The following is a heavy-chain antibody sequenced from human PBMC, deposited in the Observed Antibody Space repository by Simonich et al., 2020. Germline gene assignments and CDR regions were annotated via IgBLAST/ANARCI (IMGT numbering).Heavy chain of an antibody. CDR3: ARDVRRDGFDY. Sequence: EVQLVESGGGLVQPGGSLRLSCAASGLTFSSYWRSWGQVPGKGVEWVAKIKQDGSEKYYVDSVKGRFTISRDNAKNSLYLQMNSLRAEDTAVYYCARDVRRDGFDYWGQGTLVTVSS. J-gene: IGHJ4*02. V-gene: IGHV3-7*01. CDR1: GLTFSSYW. CDR2: IKQDGSEK.